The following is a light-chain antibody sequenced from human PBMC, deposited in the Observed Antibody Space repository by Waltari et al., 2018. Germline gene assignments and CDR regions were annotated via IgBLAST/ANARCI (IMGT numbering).Light chain of an antibody. V-gene: IGKV4-1*01. CDR2: WAS. Sequence: DIVMTQSPDSLAVSLGERATIHCRSSQSVLYNSNNFDYLAWYQQKPGQPTKLLFYWASTRESGVPDRFSGSGSGTEFTLTINSLQAEDVAIYYCQQYYSRPLTFGGGTRVEIK. CDR1: QSVLYNSNNFDY. J-gene: IGKJ4*01. CDR3: QQYYSRPLT.